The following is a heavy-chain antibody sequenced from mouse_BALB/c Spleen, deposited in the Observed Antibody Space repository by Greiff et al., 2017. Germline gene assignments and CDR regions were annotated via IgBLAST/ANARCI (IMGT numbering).Heavy chain of an antibody. Sequence: EVQGVESGGGLVQPGGSRKLSCAASGFTFSSFGMHWVRQAPEKGLEWVAYISSGSSTIYYADTVKGRFTISRDNPKNTLFLQMTSLRSEDTAMYDCARFYYGNYDYAMDYWGQGTSVTVSA. D-gene: IGHD2-1*01. CDR2: ISSGSSTI. CDR1: GFTFSSFG. CDR3: ARFYYGNYDYAMDY. J-gene: IGHJ4*01. V-gene: IGHV5-17*02.